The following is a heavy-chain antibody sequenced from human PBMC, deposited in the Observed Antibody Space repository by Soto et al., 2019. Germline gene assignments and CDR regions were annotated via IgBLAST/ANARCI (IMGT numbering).Heavy chain of an antibody. CDR3: ARDQGGYDSLYLPGYMDV. CDR1: GFTFSAHY. CDR2: ISSSGSTI. J-gene: IGHJ6*03. V-gene: IGHV3-11*01. Sequence: PCRSLRLSCAASGFTFSAHYMSWLRQAPGKGLEWVSYISSSGSTIYYADSVKGRFTISRDNAKNSLYLQMNSLRAEDTAVYYCARDQGGYDSLYLPGYMDVWGKGTTVTVSS. D-gene: IGHD5-12*01.